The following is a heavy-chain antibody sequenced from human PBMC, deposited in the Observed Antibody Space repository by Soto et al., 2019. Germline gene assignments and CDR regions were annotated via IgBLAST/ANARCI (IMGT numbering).Heavy chain of an antibody. D-gene: IGHD3-22*01. V-gene: IGHV3-30-3*01. Sequence: QVQMVESGGGVVQPGRSLRLSCAASGFTFSSYAMHGVRQAPGTGLEWVAVISYDGSKKYYADSVKGRSTSSRDNTKNTLTLQRDSLKAEETAVYYCPRESEYYCDSSGYESGSAFDIWGQGTMVTASS. CDR1: GFTFSSYA. CDR2: ISYDGSKK. CDR3: PRESEYYCDSSGYESGSAFDI. J-gene: IGHJ3*02.